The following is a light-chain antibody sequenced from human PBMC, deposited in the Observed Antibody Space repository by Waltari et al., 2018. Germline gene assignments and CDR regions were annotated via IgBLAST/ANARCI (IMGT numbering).Light chain of an antibody. J-gene: IGLJ2*01. CDR1: SRDVGGYNL. V-gene: IGLV2-23*01. Sequence: QSALTQPASVSGSPGQSITISCTGTSRDVGGYNLVSWYQQHPGKAPKLMIYEGSKRPSGVSNRFSGSKSGNTASLTISGLQAEDEADYYCCSYAGSHVVFGGGTKLTVL. CDR2: EGS. CDR3: CSYAGSHVV.